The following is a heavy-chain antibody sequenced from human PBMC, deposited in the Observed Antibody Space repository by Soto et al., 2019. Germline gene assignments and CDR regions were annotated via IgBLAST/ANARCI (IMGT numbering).Heavy chain of an antibody. Sequence: GASVKVSRKASGGTFSIYGFSWVRQAPGQGPEWIGGIIPILTTPNYAQKFQGRVTIVADESTTTVYMELSSLKFEDTAVYYCATSVGIAPTGEDGMDVWGQGTSVTVSS. CDR3: ATSVGIAPTGEDGMDV. J-gene: IGHJ6*02. D-gene: IGHD2-8*02. CDR2: IIPILTTP. CDR1: GGTFSIYG. V-gene: IGHV1-69*13.